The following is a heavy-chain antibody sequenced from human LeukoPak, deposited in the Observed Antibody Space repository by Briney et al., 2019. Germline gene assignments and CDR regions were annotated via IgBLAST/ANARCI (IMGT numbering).Heavy chain of an antibody. Sequence: PGGSLRLSCAASGFTFSSYWMSWVRQAPGKGLEGVANIKQDGSEKYYVDSVKGRFTISRDNAKNSLYLQMNSLRAEDTAVYYCARDPRPSSGWRPFDYWGQGTLVTISS. J-gene: IGHJ4*02. CDR3: ARDPRPSSGWRPFDY. CDR1: GFTFSSYW. CDR2: IKQDGSEK. V-gene: IGHV3-7*01. D-gene: IGHD6-19*01.